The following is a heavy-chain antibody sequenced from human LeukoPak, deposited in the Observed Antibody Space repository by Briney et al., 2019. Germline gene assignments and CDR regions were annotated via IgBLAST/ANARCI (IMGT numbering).Heavy chain of an antibody. Sequence: SETLSLTCTVSGGSISSYYWSWIRQPAGQGLEWIGRIYTSGSTNYNPSLKSRVTMSVDTSKNQFSLKLSSVTAADTAVYYCARGHSSSWYLAFDIWGQGTMVTVSS. J-gene: IGHJ3*02. CDR3: ARGHSSSWYLAFDI. CDR1: GGSISSYY. D-gene: IGHD6-13*01. V-gene: IGHV4-4*07. CDR2: IYTSGST.